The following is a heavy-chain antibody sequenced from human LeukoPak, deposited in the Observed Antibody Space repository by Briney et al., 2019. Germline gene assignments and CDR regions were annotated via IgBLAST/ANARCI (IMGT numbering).Heavy chain of an antibody. D-gene: IGHD4-17*01. Sequence: GRSLRLSCAASGFTFSSYGMHWVRQAPGKGLEWVALISYDGSNKYYADSVKGRFTISRDNSKNTLYLQMNSLRAEDTAVYYCAKAPTGEHDHYWGQGTLVTVSS. CDR3: AKAPTGEHDHY. V-gene: IGHV3-30*18. CDR1: GFTFSSYG. J-gene: IGHJ4*02. CDR2: ISYDGSNK.